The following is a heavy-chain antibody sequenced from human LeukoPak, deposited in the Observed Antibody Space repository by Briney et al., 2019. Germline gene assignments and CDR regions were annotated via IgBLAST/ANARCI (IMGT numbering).Heavy chain of an antibody. D-gene: IGHD3-10*01. CDR2: ISHDGSHK. Sequence: GQSLRLSCAASGLTFSTYGMHWVRQAPGKGLEWMAVISHDGSHKYYADSVKGRFTISRDNSKNTLYLQMNSLRPEDTAVYYCAKVPGESFADSSDYWGQGTLVTVSS. V-gene: IGHV3-30*18. J-gene: IGHJ4*02. CDR1: GLTFSTYG. CDR3: AKVPGESFADSSDY.